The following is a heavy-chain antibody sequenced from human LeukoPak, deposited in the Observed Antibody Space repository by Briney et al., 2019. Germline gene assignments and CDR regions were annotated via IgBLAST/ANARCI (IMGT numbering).Heavy chain of an antibody. CDR3: ARGPIQLWFPNYYYYMDV. CDR2: ISSSGSTI. D-gene: IGHD5-18*01. CDR1: GFTFSSYE. J-gene: IGHJ6*03. V-gene: IGHV3-48*03. Sequence: PGGSLRLSCAASGFTFSSYEMNWVRQAPGKGLEGVSYISSSGSTIYYADSVKGRFTISRDNSKNTLYLQMNSLRAEDTAVYYCARGPIQLWFPNYYYYMDVWGKGTTVTVSS.